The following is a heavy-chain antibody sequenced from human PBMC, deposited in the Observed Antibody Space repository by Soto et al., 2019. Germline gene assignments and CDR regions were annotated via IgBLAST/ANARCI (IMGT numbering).Heavy chain of an antibody. Sequence: ASVKVSCKASGYTFIGYYMHWVRQAPGQGLEWMGWSNPKSGGTQYAQNFRGRVTMTRDTSISAAYMELSSLRSGDTAVYYCATVRGPIDSLYYWSSDGLDVRGQATTVTASS. V-gene: IGHV1-2*02. CDR3: ATVRGPIDSLYYWSSDGLDV. CDR2: SNPKSGGT. CDR1: GYTFIGYY. D-gene: IGHD3-10*01. J-gene: IGHJ6*02.